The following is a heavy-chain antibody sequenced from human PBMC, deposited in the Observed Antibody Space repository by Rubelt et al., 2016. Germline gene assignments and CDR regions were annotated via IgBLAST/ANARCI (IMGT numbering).Heavy chain of an antibody. CDR3: ARVYSSYVDY. CDR1: EFTFSNYW. J-gene: IGHJ4*02. V-gene: IGHV3-74*01. D-gene: IGHD4-11*01. Sequence: EVHLVESGGGLVQPGGSLRLSCAASEFTFSNYWMHWVRQAPGKGLVWVSRINSDGSSITYADSVKGRFTISRDNAKNTLYLQMNSLRAEDTAVYYCARVYSSYVDYWGRGTLVTVSS. CDR2: INSDGSSI.